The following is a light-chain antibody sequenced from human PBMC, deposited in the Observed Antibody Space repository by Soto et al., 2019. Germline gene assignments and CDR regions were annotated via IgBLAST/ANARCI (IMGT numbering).Light chain of an antibody. Sequence: QSALTQPASVSGSPGQSITISCTGTSSDVGSYNLVSWYQQHPGKAPKLIIYEDSKRPSGVSNRFSGSKSGNTASLTISGLQTEDEADYYCCSYADSSTYVCGTGTKVTVL. J-gene: IGLJ1*01. CDR3: CSYADSSTYV. CDR2: EDS. CDR1: SSDVGSYNL. V-gene: IGLV2-23*01.